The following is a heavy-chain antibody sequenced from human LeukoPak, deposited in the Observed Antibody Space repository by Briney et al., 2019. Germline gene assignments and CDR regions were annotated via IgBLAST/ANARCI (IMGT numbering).Heavy chain of an antibody. D-gene: IGHD6-19*01. Sequence: PGGSLRLSCAASGXTFSRYAMNWVRQAPGKGLESVWTISTSGSTHYADSVKGRFTISRDNSKNTLYLQMNSLRAEDAAIYYCAKDHDSTGLYQDRDYWGQGTLVTISS. J-gene: IGHJ4*02. CDR2: ISTSGST. CDR1: GXTFSRYA. CDR3: AKDHDSTGLYQDRDY. V-gene: IGHV3-23*01.